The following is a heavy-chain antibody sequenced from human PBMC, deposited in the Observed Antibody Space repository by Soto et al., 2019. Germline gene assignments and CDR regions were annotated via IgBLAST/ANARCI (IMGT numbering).Heavy chain of an antibody. CDR3: ANRDTSMVTRYYYGMDV. Sequence: GGSLRLSCAASGFAFSDYDMSWVRQAPGKGLEWVSAISDNGGSTYYADSVKGRFTISRDNSKNTLYLQMNNLRAEDTAVYYCANRDTSMVTRYYYGMDVWGQGTTVTVS. J-gene: IGHJ6*02. CDR2: ISDNGGST. V-gene: IGHV3-23*01. D-gene: IGHD5-18*01. CDR1: GFAFSDYD.